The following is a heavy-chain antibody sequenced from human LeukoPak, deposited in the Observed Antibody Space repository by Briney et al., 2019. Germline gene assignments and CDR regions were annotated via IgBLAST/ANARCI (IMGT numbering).Heavy chain of an antibody. CDR2: MNPNSGNT. J-gene: IGHJ6*03. CDR1: GYTFTSYD. D-gene: IGHD1-1*01. Sequence: ASVKVSCKASGYTFTSYDINWVRQATGQGLEWMGWMNPNSGNTGYAQKFQGRVTMTRNTSISTAYMELSSLRSEDTAVYYCARGRVEYDVGRYYMDVWGKGTTVTVSS. CDR3: ARGRVEYDVGRYYMDV. V-gene: IGHV1-8*01.